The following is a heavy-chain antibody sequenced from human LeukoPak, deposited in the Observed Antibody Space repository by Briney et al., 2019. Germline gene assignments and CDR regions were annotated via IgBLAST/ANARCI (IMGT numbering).Heavy chain of an antibody. CDR1: GFTFSDYY. Sequence: GGSLRLSCAASGFTFSDYYMSWIRQAPGKGLEWVSYISSSCSYTNYADSVKGRFTISRDTSKNTVSLQMNSLGAEDTAVYYCARGFAPAYNFGVFDYWGQGTLVSVSS. CDR2: ISSSCSYT. J-gene: IGHJ4*02. V-gene: IGHV3-11*03. D-gene: IGHD5-18*01. CDR3: ARGFAPAYNFGVFDY.